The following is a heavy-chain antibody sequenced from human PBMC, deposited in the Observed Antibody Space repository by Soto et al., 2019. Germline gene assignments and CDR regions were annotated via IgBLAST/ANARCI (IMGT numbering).Heavy chain of an antibody. CDR2: MNPNSGNT. D-gene: IGHD3-22*01. J-gene: IGHJ4*02. V-gene: IGHV1-8*01. Sequence: QVQLVQSGAEVKKPGASVKVSCKASGYTFTSYDINWVRQATGQGLEWMGWMNPNSGNTGDAQKFQGRVTMTRNTSISTAYMELSSLRSEDTAVYYCARGLGLGYYDSSGYSPYWGQGTLVTVS. CDR1: GYTFTSYD. CDR3: ARGLGLGYYDSSGYSPY.